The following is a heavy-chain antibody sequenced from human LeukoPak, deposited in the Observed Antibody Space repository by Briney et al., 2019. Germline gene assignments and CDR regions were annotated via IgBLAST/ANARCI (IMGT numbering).Heavy chain of an antibody. CDR2: ISSGGTTI. CDR3: ARGQYDRSPFLQH. V-gene: IGHV3-11*01. D-gene: IGHD3-22*01. J-gene: IGHJ1*01. CDR1: GFTFSDYY. Sequence: GGSLRLSCAASGFTFSDYYMSWIRQAPGKGLEWVSYISSGGTTIYYADSVKGRFTISRDNAKNSLYLQMNSLRAEDTAVYYCARGQYDRSPFLQHWGQGTLVTVSS.